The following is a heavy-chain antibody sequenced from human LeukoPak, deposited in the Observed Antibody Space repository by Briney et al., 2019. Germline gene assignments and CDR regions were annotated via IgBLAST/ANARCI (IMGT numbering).Heavy chain of an antibody. D-gene: IGHD6-13*01. J-gene: IGHJ4*02. CDR2: ISGSGGST. Sequence: GGSLRLSCAASGFTVSSNYMSWVRQAPGKGLEWVSAISGSGGSTYYADSVKGRFTISRDNSKNTLYLQMNSLRAEDTAVYYCAKSWYAVYYFDYWGQGTLVTVSS. CDR3: AKSWYAVYYFDY. CDR1: GFTVSSNY. V-gene: IGHV3-23*01.